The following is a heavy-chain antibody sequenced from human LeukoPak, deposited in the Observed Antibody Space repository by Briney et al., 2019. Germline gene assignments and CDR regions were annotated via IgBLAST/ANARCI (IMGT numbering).Heavy chain of an antibody. V-gene: IGHV1-2*06. D-gene: IGHD6-6*01. CDR1: GYTFTGYY. Sequence: SSVKVSCKASGYTFTGYYMHWVRQAPGQGLEWMGRINPNSGGTNYAQKFQGRVTMTRDTSISTAYMELSRLRSDDTAVYYCARDSSSSFVRWFDPWGQGTLVTVSS. CDR3: ARDSSSSFVRWFDP. J-gene: IGHJ5*02. CDR2: INPNSGGT.